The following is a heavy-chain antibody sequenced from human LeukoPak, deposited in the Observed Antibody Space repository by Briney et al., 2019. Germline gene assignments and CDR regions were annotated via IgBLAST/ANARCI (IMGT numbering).Heavy chain of an antibody. V-gene: IGHV3-23*01. D-gene: IGHD1-1*01. CDR2: ISGSGGST. J-gene: IGHJ6*03. Sequence: GGSLRLSCAASGFTFSSYAMSWVSQAPGKGLEWVSAISGSGGSTYYADSVKGRFTISRDNSKNTLYLQMNSLRAEDTAVYYCAKGTSPGYYYYYMDVWGKGTTVTVSS. CDR1: GFTFSSYA. CDR3: AKGTSPGYYYYYMDV.